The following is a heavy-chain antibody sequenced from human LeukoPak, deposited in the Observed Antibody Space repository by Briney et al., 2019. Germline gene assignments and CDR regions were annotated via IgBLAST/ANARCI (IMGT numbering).Heavy chain of an antibody. Sequence: GGSLRLSCAASGFTFSSYWMHWVRQAPGKGLVWVSRVNTDGSSTTYADSVKGRFTISRDNAKNTVYLQMNSLRVEDTAVYYCAKGSMGRCSGNSCYSVYWGQGTLVTVSS. V-gene: IGHV3-74*01. CDR2: VNTDGSST. D-gene: IGHD5-12*01. CDR3: AKGSMGRCSGNSCYSVY. CDR1: GFTFSSYW. J-gene: IGHJ4*02.